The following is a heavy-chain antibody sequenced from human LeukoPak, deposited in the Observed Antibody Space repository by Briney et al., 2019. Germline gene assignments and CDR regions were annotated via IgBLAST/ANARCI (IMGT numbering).Heavy chain of an antibody. J-gene: IGHJ4*02. CDR2: MNPNSGNT. D-gene: IGHD2-15*01. Sequence: ASGKVSCKASGYTFTSYDINWVRQATGQGLEWMGWMNPNSGNTGYAQKFQGRVTITRNTSISTAYMELSSLRSEDTAVYYCARGVEYCSGGSCYPFDYWGQGTLVTVSS. V-gene: IGHV1-8*03. CDR1: GYTFTSYD. CDR3: ARGVEYCSGGSCYPFDY.